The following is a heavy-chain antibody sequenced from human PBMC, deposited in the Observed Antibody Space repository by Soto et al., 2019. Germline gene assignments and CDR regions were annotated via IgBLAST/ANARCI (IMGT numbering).Heavy chain of an antibody. CDR2: ISSSSSTI. J-gene: IGHJ5*02. V-gene: IGHV3-48*02. D-gene: IGHD2-15*01. CDR3: ARERSGGGYCSGGSCYSPWFDP. Sequence: GSLRLSCAASGFTFSSYSMNWVRQAPGKGLEWVSYISSSSSTIHYADSVKGRFTISRDNAKNSLYLQMNSLRDEDTAVYYCARERSGGGYCSGGSCYSPWFDPWGQGTLVTVSS. CDR1: GFTFSSYS.